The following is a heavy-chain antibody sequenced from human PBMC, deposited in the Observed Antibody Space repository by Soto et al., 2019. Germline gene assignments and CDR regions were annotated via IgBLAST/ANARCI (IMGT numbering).Heavy chain of an antibody. J-gene: IGHJ5*02. D-gene: IGHD2-15*01. CDR1: GGSVSSSNCF. CDR3: ARLTSRISAGSHGRSNWLVP. V-gene: IGHV4-39*01. CDR2: IYHTGTN. Sequence: QLQLQESGPGLVKPSETLSLTCTVSGGSVSSSNCFWGWIRQPPGKGLEWIGDIYHTGTNYYNPSLKSRVTIHVETSTEQFSLRLTSVTAADTAIYYCARLTSRISAGSHGRSNWLVPWGQGTLVSVSS.